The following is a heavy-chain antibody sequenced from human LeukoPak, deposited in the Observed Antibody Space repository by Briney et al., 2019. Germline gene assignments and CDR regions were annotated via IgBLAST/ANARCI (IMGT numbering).Heavy chain of an antibody. D-gene: IGHD1-26*01. CDR3: ARDPFRSSFDS. CDR2: IYHSGST. J-gene: IGHJ4*02. V-gene: IGHV4-38-2*02. CDR1: GYSISSGYY. Sequence: PSETLSLTCTVSGYSISSGYYWGWIRQPPGKGLEWIGSIYHSGSTYYNPSLKSRVTISVDTSSNRFSLELRSVTAADTATYYCARDPFRSSFDSWGQGTLVTVSS.